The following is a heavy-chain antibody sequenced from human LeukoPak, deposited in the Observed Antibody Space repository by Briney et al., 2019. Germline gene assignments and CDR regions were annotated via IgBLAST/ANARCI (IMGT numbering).Heavy chain of an antibody. Sequence: ASVKVSCKASGYTFTGYYMHWVRQAPGQGLEWMGWINPNSGGTNCAQKFQGWVTMTRDTSISTAYMELSRLRSDDTAVYCCARVAGDYYDSSGYYYDYWGQGTLVTVSS. D-gene: IGHD3-22*01. CDR2: INPNSGGT. J-gene: IGHJ4*02. CDR3: ARVAGDYYDSSGYYYDY. CDR1: GYTFTGYY. V-gene: IGHV1-2*04.